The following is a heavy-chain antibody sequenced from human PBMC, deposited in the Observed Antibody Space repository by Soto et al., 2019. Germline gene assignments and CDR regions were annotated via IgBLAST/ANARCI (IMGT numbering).Heavy chain of an antibody. D-gene: IGHD3-22*01. J-gene: IGHJ4*02. Sequence: GGSLRLSCAASGFTFSDYYMSWIRQAPGKGLEWVSYISSSSTYTNYADSVKGRFTISRDNAKNSLYLQMNSLRAEDTAVYYCASSLHYYDSSGYYQWGQGTLVTVSS. CDR2: ISSSSTYT. CDR3: ASSLHYYDSSGYYQ. CDR1: GFTFSDYY. V-gene: IGHV3-11*03.